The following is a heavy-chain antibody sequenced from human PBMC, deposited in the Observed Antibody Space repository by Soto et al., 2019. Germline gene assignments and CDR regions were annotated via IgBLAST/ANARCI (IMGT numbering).Heavy chain of an antibody. CDR1: GYTFTSHA. CDR3: AREPLYDILTGFRYPGDY. D-gene: IGHD3-9*01. J-gene: IGHJ4*02. V-gene: IGHV1-3*01. CDR2: LNAGDGNT. Sequence: QVQLVQSGAEVKKPWASVKVSCRASGYTFTSHAMHWVRQAPGQRLEWVGWLNAGDGNTKYSQRFQGRVTISRDTSASTAYMELSSLTSEDTAVYYCAREPLYDILTGFRYPGDYWGQGTLVTVSS.